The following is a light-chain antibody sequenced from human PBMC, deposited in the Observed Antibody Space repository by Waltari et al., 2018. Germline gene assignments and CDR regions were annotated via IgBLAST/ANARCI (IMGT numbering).Light chain of an antibody. CDR2: KDS. V-gene: IGLV3-25*03. Sequence: SYELTQPPSVSVSPGQTARVTCSGDALPNQYAYWYQQKPGQAPLLVIYKDSERPSGIPERFSGSSSGTTVTLTISGVKAEDEADYYCQSADSSGTYWLFGGGTTLTVL. J-gene: IGLJ3*02. CDR3: QSADSSGTYWL. CDR1: ALPNQY.